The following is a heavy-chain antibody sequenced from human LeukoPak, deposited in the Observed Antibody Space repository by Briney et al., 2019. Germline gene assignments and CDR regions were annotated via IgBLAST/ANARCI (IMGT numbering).Heavy chain of an antibody. V-gene: IGHV4-59*11. CDR2: IYHSGST. J-gene: IGHJ5*02. CDR3: ARSVHSYGNNWFDP. Sequence: SETLSLTCTVSGGSNSSHHWSWIRQPPGKGLQWIGYIYHSGSTNYNPSLKSRVTISVDTSKNQFSLKLSSVTAADTAVYYCARSVHSYGNNWFDPWGQGTLVTVSS. D-gene: IGHD5-18*01. CDR1: GGSNSSHH.